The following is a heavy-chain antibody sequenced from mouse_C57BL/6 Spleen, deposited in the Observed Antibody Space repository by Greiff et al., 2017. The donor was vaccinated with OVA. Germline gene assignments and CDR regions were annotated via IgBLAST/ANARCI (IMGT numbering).Heavy chain of an antibody. CDR1: GYTFTSYW. V-gene: IGHV1-64*01. CDR3: ERSMYYCGSSYGYFDV. J-gene: IGHJ1*03. Sequence: QVQLQQPGAELVKPGASVKLSCKASGYTFTSYWMHWVKQRPGQGLEWIGMIHPNSGSTNYNEKFKSKATLTVDKASSTAYMPLSSLTAEDSAVYSCERSMYYCGSSYGYFDVWGTGTTVTVSS. CDR2: IHPNSGST. D-gene: IGHD1-1*01.